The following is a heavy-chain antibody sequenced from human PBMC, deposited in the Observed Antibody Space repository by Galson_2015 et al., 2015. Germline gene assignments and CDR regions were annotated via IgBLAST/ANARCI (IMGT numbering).Heavy chain of an antibody. V-gene: IGHV3-21*01. Sequence: SLRLSCAASGFTFSSYSMNWVRQAPGKGLEWVSSISSSSSYIYYADSVKGRFTISRDNAKNSLYLQMNSLRAEDTAVYYCARDDGYDPPCFDYWGQGTLVTVSS. J-gene: IGHJ4*02. CDR2: ISSSSSYI. CDR3: ARDDGYDPPCFDY. D-gene: IGHD5-18*01. CDR1: GFTFSSYS.